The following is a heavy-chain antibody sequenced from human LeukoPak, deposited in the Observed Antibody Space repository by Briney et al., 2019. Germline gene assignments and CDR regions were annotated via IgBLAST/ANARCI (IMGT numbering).Heavy chain of an antibody. CDR1: GHSFTDYW. V-gene: IGHV5-51*01. J-gene: IGHJ4*02. Sequence: GESLKISCKVSGHSFTDYWIGWVRQMPGKGLEWMGIVQPRDSDARYSPSFRGQVTFSADKSASTADLQWSSLKASDTAIYYCARGLKTTVVTPFAYWGQGTLVTVSS. D-gene: IGHD4-23*01. CDR2: VQPRDSDA. CDR3: ARGLKTTVVTPFAY.